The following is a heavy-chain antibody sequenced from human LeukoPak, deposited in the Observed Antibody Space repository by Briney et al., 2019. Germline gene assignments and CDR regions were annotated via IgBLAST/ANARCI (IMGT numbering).Heavy chain of an antibody. CDR3: ARGLQDIVVVVAASPYYYYYMDV. CDR2: IYDSGNT. D-gene: IGHD2-15*01. Sequence: SETLSLTCTVSGGSISSYYWSWIRQPPGKGLEWIGYIYDSGNTNYNPSLKSRVTISVDTSKNQFSLKLSSVTAADTAVYYCARGLQDIVVVVAASPYYYYYMDVWGKGTTVTVSS. J-gene: IGHJ6*03. CDR1: GGSISSYY. V-gene: IGHV4-59*01.